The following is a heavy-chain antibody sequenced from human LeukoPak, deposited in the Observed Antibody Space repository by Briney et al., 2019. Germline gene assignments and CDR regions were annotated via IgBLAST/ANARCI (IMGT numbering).Heavy chain of an antibody. J-gene: IGHJ4*02. CDR1: GGSISSGGHS. CDR2: IYHSGST. Sequence: SQTLSLTCAVSGGSISSGGHSWSWIRPPPGKGLEWIGYIYHSGSTYYNPSLKSRVTISVDRSKNQFSLKLSSVTAADTAVYYCARGVDYSNYFDYWGQGTLVTVSS. CDR3: ARGVDYSNYFDY. V-gene: IGHV4-30-2*01. D-gene: IGHD4-11*01.